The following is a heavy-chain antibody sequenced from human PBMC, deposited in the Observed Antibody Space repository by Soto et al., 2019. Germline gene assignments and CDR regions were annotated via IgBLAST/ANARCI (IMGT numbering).Heavy chain of an antibody. Sequence: ASVKVSCKASGYTFSSYGISWVRQAPGQGLEWMGWISAYSGNTKYPQNLQDRVTMTRNTSISTAYMELSSLRSEDTAVYYCARGDYSTFDYWGQGTLVTVSS. CDR2: ISAYSGNT. CDR1: GYTFSSYG. J-gene: IGHJ4*02. V-gene: IGHV1-18*01. D-gene: IGHD4-4*01. CDR3: ARGDYSTFDY.